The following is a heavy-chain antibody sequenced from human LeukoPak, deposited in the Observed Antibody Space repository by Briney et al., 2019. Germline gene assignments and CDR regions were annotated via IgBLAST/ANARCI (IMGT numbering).Heavy chain of an antibody. D-gene: IGHD2/OR15-2a*01. Sequence: SETLSLTCTVSGGSISSYYWSWIRQPPGKGPEWIGYIYYSGSTNYNPSLKSRVTISVDTSKNQFSLKLSSVTAADTAVYFCASSTSTDPQLDPWGQGTLVTVSS. CDR2: IYYSGST. J-gene: IGHJ5*02. CDR1: GGSISSYY. CDR3: ASSTSTDPQLDP. V-gene: IGHV4-59*12.